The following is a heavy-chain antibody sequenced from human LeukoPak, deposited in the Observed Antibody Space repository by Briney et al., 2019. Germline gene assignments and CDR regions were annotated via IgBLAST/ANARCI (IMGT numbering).Heavy chain of an antibody. Sequence: SETLSLTCTVSGGPMYSYYWSWIRQTAGKGLEWIGRLYPGVSTNYNPSLKSRVTMSVDTSKNQFALKLSAVTAADTAVYYCAKARSDSDFDTLDTWGQGTMVTVSS. J-gene: IGHJ3*02. V-gene: IGHV4-4*07. CDR2: LYPGVST. CDR3: AKARSDSDFDTLDT. CDR1: GGPMYSYY. D-gene: IGHD2-21*02.